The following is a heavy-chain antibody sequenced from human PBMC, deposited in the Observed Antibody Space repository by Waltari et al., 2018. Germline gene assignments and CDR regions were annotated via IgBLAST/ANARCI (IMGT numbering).Heavy chain of an antibody. V-gene: IGHV3-23*01. D-gene: IGHD3-10*01. CDR1: GFSFSNYG. CDR2: ISRDGGAT. J-gene: IGHJ4*02. CDR3: ARWSVSGSYYDY. Sequence: EVQLLESGRDLVQPGGALRLSCTGSGFSFSNYGLTWVRRAPGKGLGWVAAISRDGGATFYGGAVKGRSTISRDNSKNTVYLEINSLRVEDTAKYYCARWSVSGSYYDYWGQGILVAVSS.